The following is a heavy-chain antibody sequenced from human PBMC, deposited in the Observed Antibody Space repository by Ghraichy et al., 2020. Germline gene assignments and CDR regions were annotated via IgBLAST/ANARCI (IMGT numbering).Heavy chain of an antibody. CDR3: ARDGETYYSDNSGYYYYYYYGTDV. Sequence: GESLNISCAGSGFTFSLYWMTWVRQAPGKGLEWVANIKQDGSEKHYVDSVKGRFTISRDNAKNSLYLQMNSLTAEDTAVYYCARDGETYYSDNSGYYYYYYYGTDVWGQGTTVTVSS. CDR2: IKQDGSEK. V-gene: IGHV3-7*01. J-gene: IGHJ6*02. CDR1: GFTFSLYW. D-gene: IGHD3-22*01.